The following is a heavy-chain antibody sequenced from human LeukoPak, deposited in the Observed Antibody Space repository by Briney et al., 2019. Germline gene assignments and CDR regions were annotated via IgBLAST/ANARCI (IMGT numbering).Heavy chain of an antibody. D-gene: IGHD6-19*01. Sequence: PGGSLRLSCAASGFTFSSYAMSWVRRAPGKGLEWVSAISGSGGSTYYADSVKGRFTISRDNSKNTLYLQMNSLRAEDTAVYYCAKVTVSSGWYLDAFDIWGQGTMVTVSS. CDR3: AKVTVSSGWYLDAFDI. J-gene: IGHJ3*02. V-gene: IGHV3-23*01. CDR2: ISGSGGST. CDR1: GFTFSSYA.